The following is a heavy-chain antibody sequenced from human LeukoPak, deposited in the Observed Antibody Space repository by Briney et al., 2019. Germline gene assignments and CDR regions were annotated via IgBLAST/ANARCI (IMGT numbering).Heavy chain of an antibody. J-gene: IGHJ4*02. Sequence: ASVKVSCKASGYTFTGYYMHWVRQAPGQGLEWMGWINPNSGGTNYAQKFQGRVTMTRDTSISTAYMELSRLRSDDTAVYYCARDYDYVWGSYRPLYYFDYWGQGPLVTVSS. CDR2: INPNSGGT. V-gene: IGHV1-2*02. D-gene: IGHD3-16*02. CDR1: GYTFTGYY. CDR3: ARDYDYVWGSYRPLYYFDY.